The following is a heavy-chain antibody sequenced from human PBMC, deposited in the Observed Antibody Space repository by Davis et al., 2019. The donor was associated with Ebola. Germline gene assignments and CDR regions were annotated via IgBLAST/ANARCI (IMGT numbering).Heavy chain of an antibody. CDR3: ARGGSIAVAGYAFDI. CDR2: ISSSSSYI. CDR1: GFTFSSYS. V-gene: IGHV3-21*01. Sequence: GGSLRLSCAASGFTFSSYSMNWVRQAPGKGLEWVSSISSSSSYIYYADSVKGRFTISRENAKNSLYLQMNSLRAGDTTVYYCARGGSIAVAGYAFDIWGQGTMVTVSS. J-gene: IGHJ3*02. D-gene: IGHD6-19*01.